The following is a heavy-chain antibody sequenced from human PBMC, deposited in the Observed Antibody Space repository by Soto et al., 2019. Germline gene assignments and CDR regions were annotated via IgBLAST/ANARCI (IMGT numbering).Heavy chain of an antibody. CDR1: GLTFSDYG. J-gene: IGHJ6*02. Sequence: GGSLRLSCVVSGLTFSDYGFHWVRQAPGKGLDWVAAISYDGSFVYYADSVRGRFTISRDNSRNTLDLQMNTLRHEDTAVYYCAKERGRNRNFAMDVWGLGTSVTVSS. CDR2: ISYDGSFV. D-gene: IGHD1-1*01. CDR3: AKERGRNRNFAMDV. V-gene: IGHV3-30*18.